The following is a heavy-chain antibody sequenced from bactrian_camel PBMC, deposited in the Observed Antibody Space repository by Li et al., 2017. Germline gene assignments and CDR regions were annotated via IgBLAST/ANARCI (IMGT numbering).Heavy chain of an antibody. D-gene: IGHD2*01. V-gene: IGHV3S45*01. J-gene: IGHJ6*01. CDR1: GRSNENYF. CDR3: AARVQRTVVVGQPFDRRWSMFGY. Sequence: HVQLVESGGGSVQAGGSLRLSCAISGRSNENYFLAWFRQPPGKEREGVAAMYTGFGGGNIYYDDSVKGRFTISQDNSKNTLFLQMNNLKPKDTAVYYRAARVQRTVVVGQPFDRRWSMFGYFGQGTQVTVS. CDR2: MYTGFGGGNI.